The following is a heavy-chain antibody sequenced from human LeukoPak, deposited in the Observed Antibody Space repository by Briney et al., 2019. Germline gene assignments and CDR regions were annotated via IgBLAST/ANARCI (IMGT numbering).Heavy chain of an antibody. V-gene: IGHV3-7*03. Sequence: GGSLRLSCAAYGFSLSGYWMSWVRQAPGKGLEWVARLHADGNEKYFVHSVKGRFTVSRDNAKNSLYLQMNSLRVEDTAVYFWAGEQGGGLSGNLGGLFASYYTYYYMDVWGRGTTVTVSS. D-gene: IGHD3-16*01. J-gene: IGHJ6*03. CDR1: GFSLSGYW. CDR2: LHADGNEK. CDR3: AGEQGGGLSGNLGGLFASYYTYYYMDV.